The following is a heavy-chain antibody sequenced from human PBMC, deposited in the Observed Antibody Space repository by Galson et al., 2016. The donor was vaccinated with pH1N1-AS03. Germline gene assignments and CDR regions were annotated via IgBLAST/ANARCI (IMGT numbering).Heavy chain of an antibody. CDR2: INTDSGVT. V-gene: IGHV1-2*04. CDR3: ARDPRGPFTSATCPTTYYFGMDV. D-gene: IGHD2-2*01. Sequence: SVKVSCKASGYIFTGFYVHWVRQAPGQGLEWMGWINTDSGVTNYAQKFEAWVTMTRDTSVSTAYMELYGLKPDDTAVYYCARDPRGPFTSATCPTTYYFGMDVWGQGTTVIVSS. CDR1: GYIFTGFY. J-gene: IGHJ6*02.